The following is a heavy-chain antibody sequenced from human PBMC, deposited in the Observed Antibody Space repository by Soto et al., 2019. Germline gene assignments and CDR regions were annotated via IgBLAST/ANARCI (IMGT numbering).Heavy chain of an antibody. D-gene: IGHD3-3*01. V-gene: IGHV4-4*07. CDR2: IYSSGST. Sequence: SETLSLTCTVSGVAINSYYWTWIRQPAGKGLEWIGRIYSSGSTKYNPSLQSRVTMSLDTSKTQFSLRLTSVTAADTAVYYCERGQRFSDWFDPWGQGTLVTVS. CDR1: GVAINSYY. CDR3: ERGQRFSDWFDP. J-gene: IGHJ5*02.